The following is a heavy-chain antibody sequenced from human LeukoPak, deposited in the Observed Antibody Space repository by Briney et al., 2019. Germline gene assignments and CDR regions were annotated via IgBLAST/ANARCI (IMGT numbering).Heavy chain of an antibody. CDR1: GFTFSSYD. CDR3: ARGGYNSIVDY. Sequence: PGGSLRLSCAASGFTFSSYDMHWVRQATGKGLEWVSAIGNDGDTYYPGSVKGRFTISRENAKNSLYLQMNSLRAGDTAVYYCARGGYNSIVDYWGQGTLVTVSS. V-gene: IGHV3-13*01. J-gene: IGHJ4*02. CDR2: IGNDGDT. D-gene: IGHD5-24*01.